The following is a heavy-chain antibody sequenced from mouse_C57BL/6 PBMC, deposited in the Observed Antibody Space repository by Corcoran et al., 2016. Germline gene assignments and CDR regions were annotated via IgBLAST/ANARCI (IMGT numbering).Heavy chain of an antibody. CDR2: IYPRSGNT. V-gene: IGHV1-81*01. CDR3: AREHMVTNYYAMDY. D-gene: IGHD2-2*01. Sequence: QVQLQQSGAELARPGASVKLSCKASGYTFTSYGISWVKQRTGQGLEWIGEIYPRSGNTYYNEKFNGKATLTADKSSSTAYMELRSLTSEDSAVYFCAREHMVTNYYAMDYWGQGTSVTVSS. CDR1: GYTFTSYG. J-gene: IGHJ4*01.